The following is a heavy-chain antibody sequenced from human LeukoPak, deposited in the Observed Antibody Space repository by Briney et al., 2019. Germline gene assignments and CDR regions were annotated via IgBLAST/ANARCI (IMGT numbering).Heavy chain of an antibody. CDR3: ARRAVDNSYYYYMDV. J-gene: IGHJ6*03. CDR2: MNPNSGNT. D-gene: IGHD6-19*01. V-gene: IGHV1-8*01. CDR1: GYTFTSYD. Sequence: ASVKVPCKGSGYTFTSYDINWVRQATGQGLEWMGWMNPNSGNTGYAQKFQGRVTITRNTSISTAYMEVSSLRYEDTAVYYCARRAVDNSYYYYMDVWGKGTTVTVSS.